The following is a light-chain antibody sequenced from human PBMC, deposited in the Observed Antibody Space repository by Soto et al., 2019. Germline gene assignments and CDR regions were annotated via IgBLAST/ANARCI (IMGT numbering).Light chain of an antibody. CDR2: DVS. Sequence: DIQLTQSPSTLSASVGYRFTITCRASQSISRWLAWYQQKPGKALRLLIHDVSSLESGVSSRFSGSGSGTDFTLTISDLQPEDFATYYCQQSYSTLFTFGPGTTVDIK. CDR3: QQSYSTLFT. CDR1: QSISRW. V-gene: IGKV1-39*01. J-gene: IGKJ3*01.